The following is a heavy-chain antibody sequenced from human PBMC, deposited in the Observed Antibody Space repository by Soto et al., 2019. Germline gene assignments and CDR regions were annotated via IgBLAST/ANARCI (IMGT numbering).Heavy chain of an antibody. CDR1: GVSITPYF. V-gene: IGHV4-4*07. CDR2: IYASGRT. D-gene: IGHD3-9*01. J-gene: IGHJ2*01. Sequence: QVQMQESGPGLVKPSETLSLTSTVSGVSITPYFWSWIRQPAGKAPKWVGHIYASGRTTYNPSLKSRVTMFVSQTQVSLRLTSVTAADTAVYYCARHFDVDPSLDQYYFDLWGRGALVTVSS. CDR3: ARHFDVDPSLDQYYFDL.